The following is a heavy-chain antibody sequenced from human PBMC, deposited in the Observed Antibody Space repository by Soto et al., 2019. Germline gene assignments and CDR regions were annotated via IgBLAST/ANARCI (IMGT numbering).Heavy chain of an antibody. V-gene: IGHV1-3*01. J-gene: IGHJ4*02. CDR3: ARVGHKYCSSTSCWWL. Sequence: ASVKVSCKASGYTFTSYAMHWVRQAPGQRLEWMGWINAGNGNTKYSQKFQGRVTITRDTSASTAYMELSSLRSEDTAVYYCARVGHKYCSSTSCWWLWGQGTLVTVSS. CDR2: INAGNGNT. CDR1: GYTFTSYA. D-gene: IGHD2-2*01.